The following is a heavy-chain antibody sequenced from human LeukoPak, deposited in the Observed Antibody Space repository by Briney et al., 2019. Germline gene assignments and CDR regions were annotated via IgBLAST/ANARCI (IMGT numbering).Heavy chain of an antibody. J-gene: IGHJ3*01. CDR3: ARLDIVVVPASAFDV. CDR2: IYYTGIT. CDR1: GVSIRNTGYY. Sequence: SETLSLTCTVSGVSIRNTGYYWGWIRQPPGKGLEWIGSIYYTGITYYNPSLKSRLTMSVDTSKNQFSLKLSSVTAADTAVYYCARLDIVVVPASAFDVWGQGTMVTVSS. V-gene: IGHV4-39*01. D-gene: IGHD2-2*01.